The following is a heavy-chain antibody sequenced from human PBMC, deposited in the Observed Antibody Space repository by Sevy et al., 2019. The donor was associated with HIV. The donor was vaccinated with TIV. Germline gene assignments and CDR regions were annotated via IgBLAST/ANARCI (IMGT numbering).Heavy chain of an antibody. V-gene: IGHV3-21*01. D-gene: IGHD3-10*01. CDR2: ISSGSSCI. J-gene: IGHJ6*02. CDR1: GFTFSYYD. Sequence: GGSLRLSCAASGFTFSYYDLNWVRQAPGKGLEWVSSISSGSSCIYYADSVKGRFTISRDNAENSLFLQMNSLRAEDTAVYYCAKDGAYYGSDGMDVWGQGTTVTVSS. CDR3: AKDGAYYGSDGMDV.